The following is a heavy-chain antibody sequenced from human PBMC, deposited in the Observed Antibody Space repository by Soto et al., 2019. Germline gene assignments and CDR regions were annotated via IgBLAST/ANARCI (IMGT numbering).Heavy chain of an antibody. D-gene: IGHD2-21*02. CDR3: ARSAIPRRGWFAS. J-gene: IGHJ5*01. CDR1: TGSLSTFY. CDR2: IYASGSA. Sequence: SETLCLTCSLSTGSLSTFYWNWIRQPAGGKGLEWIGRIYASGSANYNPSLKSRVTMSVDTSKNQVSLKMNSVTAADTAMYFCARSAIPRRGWFASCGPGPLVIVSS. V-gene: IGHV4-4*07.